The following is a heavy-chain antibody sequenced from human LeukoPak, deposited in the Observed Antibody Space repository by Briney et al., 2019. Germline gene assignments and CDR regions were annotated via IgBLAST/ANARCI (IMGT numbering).Heavy chain of an antibody. CDR3: TRGHWGLQS. V-gene: IGHV4-59*02. CDR2: IHHSGNS. J-gene: IGHJ5*02. CDR1: GASVTDYY. D-gene: IGHD7-27*01. Sequence: PSETLSLTCTVSGASVTDYYWRWIRQSPGKGLEWISYIHHSGNSDYNPSLRSRVTTSLDTSKNQLSLNLISVTAADTAVYYCTRGHWGLQSWSQGTLVTVSS.